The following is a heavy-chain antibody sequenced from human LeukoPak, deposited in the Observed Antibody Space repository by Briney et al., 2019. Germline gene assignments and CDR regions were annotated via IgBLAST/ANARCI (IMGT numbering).Heavy chain of an antibody. D-gene: IGHD5-18*01. CDR3: GRETPGRALGSYGFGAPNWFDP. CDR1: FTXXX. V-gene: IGHV1-46*01. Sequence: FTXXXXHWVRQXPGQGGEGRGRIKPSGGRTSYAQKFQGRVTMTRETSTRTVYMELRSRRAEETAVDECGRETPGRALGSYGFGAPNWFDPWGQGTLVTVSS. CDR2: IKPSGGRT. J-gene: IGHJ5*02.